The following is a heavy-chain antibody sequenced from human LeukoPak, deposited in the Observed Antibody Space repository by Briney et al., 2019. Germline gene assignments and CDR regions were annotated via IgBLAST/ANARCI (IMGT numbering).Heavy chain of an antibody. J-gene: IGHJ4*02. CDR2: IDPSDSYT. D-gene: IGHD2-2*01. V-gene: IGHV5-10-1*01. CDR3: ARYCSSTSCPNDY. Sequence: GESLKISCKGSGYIFTSYWISWVRQLPGKGLEWMGRIDPSDSYTNYSPSFQGHVTISADKSISTAYLQWSSLKASDTAMYYCARYCSSTSCPNDYWGQGTLVTVSS. CDR1: GYIFTSYW.